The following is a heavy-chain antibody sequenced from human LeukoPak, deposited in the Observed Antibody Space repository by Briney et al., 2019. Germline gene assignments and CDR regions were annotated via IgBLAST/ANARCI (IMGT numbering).Heavy chain of an antibody. D-gene: IGHD2-15*01. CDR3: ARGLGQLPVVVIPATDFDY. V-gene: IGHV7-4-1*02. CDR1: GYTFTTYD. CDR2: INTNTGNP. J-gene: IGHJ4*02. Sequence: ASVKVSCKASGYTFTTYDMNWVRQAPGQGLEWMGWINTNTGNPTYAQGFTGRFVFSLDTSVSTAYLQINSLKAEDTAVYYCARGLGQLPVVVIPATDFDYWGQGTLVTVSS.